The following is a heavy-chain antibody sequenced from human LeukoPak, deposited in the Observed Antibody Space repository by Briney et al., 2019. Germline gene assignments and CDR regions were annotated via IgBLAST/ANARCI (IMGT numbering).Heavy chain of an antibody. Sequence: TGGSQRLSCAASGFTFSSYAMSWVRQAPGKGLEWVSAISGSGGSTYYADSVKGRFTISRDNSKNTLYLQMNSLRAEDTAVYYCAKSPTPRLYCSGGSCYSEDDYWGQGTLVTVSS. J-gene: IGHJ4*02. D-gene: IGHD2-15*01. CDR1: GFTFSSYA. V-gene: IGHV3-23*01. CDR2: ISGSGGST. CDR3: AKSPTPRLYCSGGSCYSEDDY.